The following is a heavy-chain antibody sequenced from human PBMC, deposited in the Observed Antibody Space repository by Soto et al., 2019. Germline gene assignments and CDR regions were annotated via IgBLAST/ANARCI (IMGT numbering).Heavy chain of an antibody. J-gene: IGHJ6*04. CDR3: ATLPGSIVLMVYAIPPSDSSHGMAV. Sequence: GGSLRLSCAGSGFTFSSYAMHWVRQAPGKGLEWVAVISYDGSNKYYADSVKGRFTISRDNSKNTLYLQMNSLRAEDTAVYYCATLPGSIVLMVYAIPPSDSSHGMAVWGKGTTVTVSS. CDR1: GFTFSSYA. D-gene: IGHD2-8*01. CDR2: ISYDGSNK. V-gene: IGHV3-30-3*01.